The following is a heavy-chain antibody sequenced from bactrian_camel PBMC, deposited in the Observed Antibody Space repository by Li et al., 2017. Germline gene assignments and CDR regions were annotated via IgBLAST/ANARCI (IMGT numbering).Heavy chain of an antibody. V-gene: IGHV3S55*01. Sequence: HVQLVESGGGSVQAGESLRLSCTASGLTSDDFAMGWYRQRLGTGCNLVAVMSSDGSAIYSDSAKGRFIISRDDATSTLILQLNSLKTEDTAKYYCTPGVYWGQGTQVTVS. J-gene: IGHJ4*01. D-gene: IGHD2*01. CDR3: TPGVY. CDR2: MSSDGSA. CDR1: GLTSDDFA.